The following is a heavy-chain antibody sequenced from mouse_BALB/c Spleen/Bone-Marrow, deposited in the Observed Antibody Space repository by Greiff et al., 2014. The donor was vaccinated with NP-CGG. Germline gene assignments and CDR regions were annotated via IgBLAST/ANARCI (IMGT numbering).Heavy chain of an antibody. CDR3: ARSHGKITRYFDV. D-gene: IGHD2-1*01. CDR2: ISSGGSYT. CDR1: GFTFSNYG. J-gene: IGHJ1*01. V-gene: IGHV5-6*01. Sequence: EVKVVESGGDLVKPGGSLKLSCAASGFTFSNYGMSWVRQTPDKRLEWVATISSGGSYTYYPDSVKGRFTISRDNAKNTLYLQMSSLKSEDTAMYYCARSHGKITRYFDVWGAGTTVTVSS.